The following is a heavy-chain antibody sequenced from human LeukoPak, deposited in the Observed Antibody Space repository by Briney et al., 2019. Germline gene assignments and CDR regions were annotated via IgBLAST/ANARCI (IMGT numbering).Heavy chain of an antibody. CDR3: ARGLGLRYFDWLPFDY. J-gene: IGHJ4*02. D-gene: IGHD3-9*01. CDR1: GYSISSGYY. V-gene: IGHV4-38-2*02. Sequence: PSETLSLTCTVSGYSISSGYYWGWIRQPPGKGLEWIGSIYHSGSTYYNPSLKSRVTISVDTSKNQFSLKLSSVTAADTAVYYCARGLGLRYFDWLPFDYWGQGTLVTVSS. CDR2: IYHSGST.